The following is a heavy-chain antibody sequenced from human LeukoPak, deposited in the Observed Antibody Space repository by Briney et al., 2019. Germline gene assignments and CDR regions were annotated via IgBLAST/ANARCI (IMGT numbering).Heavy chain of an antibody. J-gene: IGHJ4*02. CDR2: IRSKAYGATT. D-gene: IGHD3-10*01. Sequence: QAGGSLRLSCTTSGFTFGDYAMSWVRQAPGKGLEWVSLIRSKAYGATTEYAASVKGRFTISRDDSKSIAYLQMNSLKTEDTAVYYCCRHTDIRVRGLTVTSLGYWGQGSLVTVSS. V-gene: IGHV3-49*04. CDR1: GFTFGDYA. CDR3: CRHTDIRVRGLTVTSLGY.